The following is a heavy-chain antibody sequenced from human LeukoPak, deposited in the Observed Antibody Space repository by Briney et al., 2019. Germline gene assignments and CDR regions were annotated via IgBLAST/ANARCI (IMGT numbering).Heavy chain of an antibody. V-gene: IGHV1-8*01. Sequence: GSVKVSCKASGYTFTSYDINWVRQATGQGLEWMGWMNPNSGNTGYAQKFQGRVTMTRNTSISTAYMELSSLRSEDTAVYYCARGRYCSSTSCYREPNWFDPWGQGTLVTVSS. CDR1: GYTFTSYD. J-gene: IGHJ5*02. D-gene: IGHD2-2*01. CDR2: MNPNSGNT. CDR3: ARGRYCSSTSCYREPNWFDP.